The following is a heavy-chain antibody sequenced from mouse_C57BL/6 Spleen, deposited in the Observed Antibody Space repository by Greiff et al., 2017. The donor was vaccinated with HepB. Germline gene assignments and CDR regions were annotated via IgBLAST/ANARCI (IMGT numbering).Heavy chain of an antibody. CDR1: GFTFSDYY. CDR2: ISNGGGRT. V-gene: IGHV5-12*01. CDR3: ARQTAY. J-gene: IGHJ3*01. Sequence: EVKLMESGGGLVQPGGSLKLSCAASGFTFSDYYMYWVRQTPEKRLEWVAYISNGGGRTYYPDTVKGRFTISRDNAKNTLYLQMSRLKSEDTAMYYCARQTAYWGQGTLVTVSA.